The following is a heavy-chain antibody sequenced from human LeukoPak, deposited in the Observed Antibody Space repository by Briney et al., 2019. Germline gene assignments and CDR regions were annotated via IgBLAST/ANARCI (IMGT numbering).Heavy chain of an antibody. CDR2: IIPILGIA. J-gene: IGHJ4*02. CDR3: ARGGGGYMIFDS. CDR1: GGTFSSYT. Sequence: SVKVSCKASGGTFSSYTISWVRQAPGQGLECMGRIIPILGIANYAQKFQGRVTITADKSTSTAYMELSSLRSEDTAVYYCARGGGGYMIFDSWGQGTLVTVSS. V-gene: IGHV1-69*02. D-gene: IGHD5-12*01.